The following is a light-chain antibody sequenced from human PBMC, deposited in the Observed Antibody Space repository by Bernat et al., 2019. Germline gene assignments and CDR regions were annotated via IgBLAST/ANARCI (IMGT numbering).Light chain of an antibody. CDR3: SSFTTPDTYV. V-gene: IGLV2-14*03. J-gene: IGLJ1*01. CDR1: RSDVGRYKY. Sequence: QSALTQPASVAGSPGQSITISCTGTRSDVGRYKYVSWYQQYPGKAPKLLIYDVSNRPSGGSSRFSGSKSGNTASLTISGLQAEDEADYYCSSFTTPDTYVFGTGTEVTVL. CDR2: DVS.